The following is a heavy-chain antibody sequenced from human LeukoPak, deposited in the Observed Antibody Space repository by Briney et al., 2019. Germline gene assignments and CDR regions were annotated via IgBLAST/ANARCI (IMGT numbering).Heavy chain of an antibody. CDR1: GFSFSTYS. J-gene: IGHJ1*01. V-gene: IGHV3-21*01. D-gene: IGHD6-13*01. Sequence: PGGSLRLSCAASGFSFSTYSMNWVRQAPGKGLEWVSSIDCSSKYIYTAYSLKGRFTTSRDNAKNSLDLQMNSLKAEDTAVYYCATPAAGPGAEYSQYWGQGTLVIVSS. CDR3: ATPAAGPGAEYSQY. CDR2: IDCSSKYI.